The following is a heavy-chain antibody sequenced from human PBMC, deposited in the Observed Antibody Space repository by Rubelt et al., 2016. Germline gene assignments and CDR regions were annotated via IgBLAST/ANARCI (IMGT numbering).Heavy chain of an antibody. Sequence: GKGLEWVANIKQDGSEKYYVDSVKGRFTISRDNAKNSLYLQMNSLRAEDTAVYYCASEPSNSNHYDSSGYYAFDIWGQGTMVTVSS. J-gene: IGHJ3*02. D-gene: IGHD3-22*01. V-gene: IGHV3-7*01. CDR2: IKQDGSEK. CDR3: ASEPSNSNHYDSSGYYAFDI.